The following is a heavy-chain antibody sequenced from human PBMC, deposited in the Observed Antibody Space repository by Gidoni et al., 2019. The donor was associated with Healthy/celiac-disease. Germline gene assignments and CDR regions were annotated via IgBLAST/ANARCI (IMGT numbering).Heavy chain of an antibody. Sequence: QVQLVESGGGVVQPGRSLRLSCAASGFTFSSYAMHWVRQAPGKGLEWVAVISYDGSNKYYADSVKGRFTISRDNSKNTLYLQMNSLRAEDTAVYYCASGFSIPAPDYWGQGTLVTVSS. J-gene: IGHJ4*02. V-gene: IGHV3-30*01. CDR2: ISYDGSNK. CDR1: GFTFSSYA. D-gene: IGHD6-25*01. CDR3: ASGFSIPAPDY.